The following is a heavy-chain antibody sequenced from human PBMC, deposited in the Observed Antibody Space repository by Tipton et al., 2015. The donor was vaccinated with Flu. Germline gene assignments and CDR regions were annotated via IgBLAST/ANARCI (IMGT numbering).Heavy chain of an antibody. CDR1: GYSISSGYY. Sequence: TLSLTCTVSGYSISSGYYWGWIRQPPGKGLEWIGSIYHSGSTYYNPSLKSRVTISVDTSKNQFSLKLSSVTAADTAVYYCARETPYCSSTSCYPRSSTGFDYWGQGTLVTVSS. CDR3: ARETPYCSSTSCYPRSSTGFDY. V-gene: IGHV4-38-2*02. CDR2: IYHSGST. J-gene: IGHJ4*02. D-gene: IGHD2-2*01.